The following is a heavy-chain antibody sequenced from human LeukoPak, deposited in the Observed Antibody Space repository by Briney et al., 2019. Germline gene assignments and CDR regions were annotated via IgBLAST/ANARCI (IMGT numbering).Heavy chain of an antibody. CDR2: INHSGST. V-gene: IGHV4-34*01. CDR3: ASLGFYGSGTY. CDR1: GGSFGGYY. D-gene: IGHD3-10*01. J-gene: IGHJ4*02. Sequence: PSETLSLTCAVYGGSFGGYYWSWIRQPPGKGLEWIGEINHSGSTNYSPSLKSRVTISVDTSKNQFSLKLSSVTAADTAVYYCASLGFYGSGTYWGQGTLVTVSS.